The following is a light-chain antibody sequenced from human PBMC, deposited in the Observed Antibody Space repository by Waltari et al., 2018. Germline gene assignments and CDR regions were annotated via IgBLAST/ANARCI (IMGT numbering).Light chain of an antibody. Sequence: DIQMNQSHSTLSASVGDRVTITCRASQSLSTWLAWYQQKPGKAPKFLIYETSTLGSGVPSRFSGSGSGTEFTLTISSLQPDDFATYYCHQYNSFPYSFGKGTKLEI. V-gene: IGKV1-5*03. CDR2: ETS. CDR3: HQYNSFPYS. CDR1: QSLSTW. J-gene: IGKJ2*03.